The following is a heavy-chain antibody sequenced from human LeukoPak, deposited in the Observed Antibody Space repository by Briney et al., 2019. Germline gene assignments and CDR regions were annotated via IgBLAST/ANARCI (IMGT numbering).Heavy chain of an antibody. CDR3: ARAVPAADYYYYGMDV. CDR1: GYTFTSYY. D-gene: IGHD2-2*01. V-gene: IGHV1-46*01. Sequence: ASVKVSCKASGYTFTSYYMHWVRQAPGQGPEWMGITNPSGGSTSYAQKFQGRVTMTRDTSTSTVYMELSSLRSEDTAVYYCARAVPAADYYYYGMDVWGQGTTVTVSS. CDR2: TNPSGGST. J-gene: IGHJ6*02.